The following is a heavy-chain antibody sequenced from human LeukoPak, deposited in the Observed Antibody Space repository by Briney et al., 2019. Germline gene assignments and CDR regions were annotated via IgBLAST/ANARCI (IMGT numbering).Heavy chain of an antibody. J-gene: IGHJ4*02. CDR2: IYHSGST. CDR3: ARRQLGRVSAAGTYYFDY. CDR1: GYSISSGYY. V-gene: IGHV4-38-2*01. D-gene: IGHD6-13*01. Sequence: PSETLSLTCAVSGYSISSGYYWGWIRQPPGKGLEWIGSIYHSGSTYYNPSLKSRVTISVDTSKNQFSLKLSSVTAADTAVYYCARRQLGRVSAAGTYYFDYWDQGTLVTVSS.